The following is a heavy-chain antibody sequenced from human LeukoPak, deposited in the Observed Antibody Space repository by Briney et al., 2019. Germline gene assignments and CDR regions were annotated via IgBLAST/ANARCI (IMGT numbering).Heavy chain of an antibody. CDR1: GFTFTSYG. D-gene: IGHD6-19*01. CDR2: ISAYNGNT. J-gene: IGHJ4*02. V-gene: IGHV1-18*01. CDR3: ASYSSGWYGPSLYYFDY. Sequence: ASVKVSCKASGFTFTSYGISWVRQAPGQGLEWMGWISAYNGNTNYAQKLQGRVTMTTDTSTSTAYMELRSLRSDDTAVYYCASYSSGWYGPSLYYFDYWGQGTLVTVSS.